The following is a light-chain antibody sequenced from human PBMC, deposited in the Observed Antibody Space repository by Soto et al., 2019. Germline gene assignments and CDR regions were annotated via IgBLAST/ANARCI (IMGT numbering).Light chain of an antibody. CDR2: AAS. CDR1: QSISSY. Sequence: DIQMTQSPSSLSASVGDRVTITCRASQSISSYLNWYQQKPGKAPKLLIYAASSLQSGLPSRFSGSGSGTDFTLTISSLQPEDFATYDCQQSYSTPPEYTFGQGTKLEIK. CDR3: QQSYSTPPEYT. V-gene: IGKV1-39*01. J-gene: IGKJ2*01.